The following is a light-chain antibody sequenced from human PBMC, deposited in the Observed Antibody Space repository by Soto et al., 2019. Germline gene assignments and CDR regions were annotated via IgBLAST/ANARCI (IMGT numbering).Light chain of an antibody. V-gene: IGLV2-14*01. Sequence: QSALTQPASVSGSPGQSITISCTGTSSDIGTYDYVSWYQQHPGKAPKLMIYEVINRPSGISNRFSGSKSGNTASLTISGLQAEDEADYYCSSYTISNTLPFVFGTGTKLTVL. CDR2: EVI. CDR1: SSDIGTYDY. CDR3: SSYTISNTLPFV. J-gene: IGLJ1*01.